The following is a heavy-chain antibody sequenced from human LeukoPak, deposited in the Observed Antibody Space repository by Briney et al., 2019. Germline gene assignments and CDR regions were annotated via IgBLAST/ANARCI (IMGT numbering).Heavy chain of an antibody. V-gene: IGHV4-34*01. D-gene: IGHD2-2*01. J-gene: IGHJ6*02. CDR3: AGGEIVVVPAATHYGMDV. CDR1: GGSFSGYY. CDR2: IDHSGST. Sequence: PSETLSLTCAVYGGSFSGYYWSWIRQPPGKGLEWIGEIDHSGSTNYNPSLKSRVTISVDTSKNQFSLKLSSVTAADTAVYYCAGGEIVVVPAATHYGMDVWGQGTTVTDSS.